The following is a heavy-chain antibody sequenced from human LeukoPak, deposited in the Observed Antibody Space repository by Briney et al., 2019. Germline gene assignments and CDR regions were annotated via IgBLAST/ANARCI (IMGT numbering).Heavy chain of an antibody. V-gene: IGHV3-7*01. D-gene: IGHD3-9*01. Sequence: PGGSLRLSCAASGFTFSSYWMSWVRQAPGKGLEWVANIKQGGSEKYYVDSVKGRFTISRDNAKNSLYLQMNSLRAEDTAVYYCARSSYDILTGYLEGGQGTLVTVSS. CDR1: GFTFSSYW. J-gene: IGHJ4*02. CDR3: ARSSYDILTGYLE. CDR2: IKQGGSEK.